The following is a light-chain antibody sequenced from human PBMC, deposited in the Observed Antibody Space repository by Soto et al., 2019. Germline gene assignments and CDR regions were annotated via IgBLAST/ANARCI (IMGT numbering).Light chain of an antibody. CDR3: QQYNIWPQT. J-gene: IGKJ1*01. Sequence: EIVLTQSPATLSLSPGERATLSCRASQRVSSYLAWYQQKPGQAPRLVIYVSSTRATGNPSRFSGRWSGAEFTPTISSLQSEDFAVYFCQQYNIWPQTFGQGTKVDIK. CDR2: VSS. V-gene: IGKV3-15*01. CDR1: QRVSSY.